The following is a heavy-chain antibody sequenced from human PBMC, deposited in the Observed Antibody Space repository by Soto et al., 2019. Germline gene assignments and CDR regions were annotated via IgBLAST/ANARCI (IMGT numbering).Heavy chain of an antibody. CDR1: GFSLSTSGVG. D-gene: IGHD2-15*01. CDR2: IYWDDDK. J-gene: IGHJ4*02. Sequence: QITLKESGPTLVKPTQTLTLTCTFSGFSLSTSGVGVGWIRQPPGKALEWLALIYWDDDKRYSPPLKSRLTITKDTSKNQGILTLTHRDPVHPATYYCAHRPSYCSGGSCYSGFDYWGQVTLVTASS. V-gene: IGHV2-5*02. CDR3: AHRPSYCSGGSCYSGFDY.